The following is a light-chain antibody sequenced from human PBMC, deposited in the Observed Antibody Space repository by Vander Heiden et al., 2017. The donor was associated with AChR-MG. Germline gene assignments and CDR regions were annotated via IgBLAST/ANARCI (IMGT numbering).Light chain of an antibody. Sequence: QSVLTLPPSVSGAPGQRLTISCPGSSPNLRAGYDVHGYQQLPGTAPKLLIHGNTNRPSGVPDRFSGSKSGTSASLAITGLQAEDEADYYCQSYDSSLSGSVFGGGTKLTVL. CDR1: SPNLRAGYD. J-gene: IGLJ3*02. CDR3: QSYDSSLSGSV. CDR2: GNT. V-gene: IGLV1-40*01.